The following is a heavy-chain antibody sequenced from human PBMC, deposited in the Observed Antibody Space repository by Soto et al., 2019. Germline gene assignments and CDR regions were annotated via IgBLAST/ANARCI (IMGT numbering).Heavy chain of an antibody. Sequence: PSETLSLTCTVSGGSISSGGYYWSWIRQHPGKGLEWIGYIYYSGSTYYNPSLKSRVTISVDTSKNQFSLKLSSVTAADTAVYYCARVDQTTETYYFDYWGQGTLVTVSS. CDR2: IYYSGST. CDR3: ARVDQTTETYYFDY. D-gene: IGHD4-17*01. V-gene: IGHV4-31*03. CDR1: GGSISSGGYY. J-gene: IGHJ4*02.